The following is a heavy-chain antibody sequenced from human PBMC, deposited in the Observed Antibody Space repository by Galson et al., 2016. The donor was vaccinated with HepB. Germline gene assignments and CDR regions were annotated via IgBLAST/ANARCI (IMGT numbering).Heavy chain of an antibody. D-gene: IGHD6-13*01. CDR3: ARVREQQLLDAFDI. CDR1: GFTFTRYN. CDR2: ISSGSSYI. J-gene: IGHJ3*02. Sequence: SLRLSCATSGFTFTRYNMNWVRQAPGKGLEWVSSISSGSSYIYYVDSVKGRFTISRDNVKKSLYLQMNSLRPEDTAVYYCARVREQQLLDAFDIWGQGTMVTVSS. V-gene: IGHV3-21*01.